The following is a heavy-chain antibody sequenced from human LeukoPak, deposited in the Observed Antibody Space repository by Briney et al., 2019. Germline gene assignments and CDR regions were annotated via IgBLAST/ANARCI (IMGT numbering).Heavy chain of an antibody. V-gene: IGHV1-69*04. CDR1: GGTFSSYA. D-gene: IGHD4-17*01. J-gene: IGHJ4*02. CDR3: ARDRGGIDYGDYVLGY. Sequence: ASVKVSCKASGGTFSSYAISWVRQAPGQGLEWIGRIIPILGIANYAQKFQGRVTITADKSTSTAYMELSSLRSEDTAVYYCARDRGGIDYGDYVLGYWGQGNLVTVSS. CDR2: IIPILGIA.